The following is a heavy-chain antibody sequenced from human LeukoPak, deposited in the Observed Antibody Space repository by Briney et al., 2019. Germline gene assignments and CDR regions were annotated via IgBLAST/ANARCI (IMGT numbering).Heavy chain of an antibody. CDR2: ISWNSGSI. CDR3: AKGDSSGWYGHYYYMDV. J-gene: IGHJ6*03. CDR1: GFTFDDYA. V-gene: IGHV3-9*01. Sequence: PGGSLRLSCAASGFTFDDYAMHWVRQAPGKGLEWVSGISWNSGSIGYADSVKGRFTISRDNAKNSLHLQMNSLRAEDTALYYCAKGDSSGWYGHYYYMDVWGKGTTVTVSS. D-gene: IGHD6-19*01.